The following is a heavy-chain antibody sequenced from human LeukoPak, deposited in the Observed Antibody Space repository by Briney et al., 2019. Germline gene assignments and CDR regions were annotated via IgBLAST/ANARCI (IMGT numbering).Heavy chain of an antibody. CDR3: ARVIYQLVFDY. J-gene: IGHJ4*02. Sequence: GGSLTLSCAASGLTVSSNYMSGVRQAPGRGLGWVSVIYGGGRTYYADSVKGRFTISRHNSNNTLYLQMNSLRPEDTAVYYCARVIYQLVFDYWGQGTLVSVSS. CDR1: GLTVSSNY. CDR2: IYGGGRT. D-gene: IGHD2-2*01. V-gene: IGHV3-53*04.